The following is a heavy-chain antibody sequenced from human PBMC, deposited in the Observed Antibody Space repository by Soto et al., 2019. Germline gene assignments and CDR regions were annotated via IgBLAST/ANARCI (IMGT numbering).Heavy chain of an antibody. D-gene: IGHD6-19*01. CDR2: IRSKAYGGTT. CDR3: TGYIAVDGFYYYGMDV. J-gene: IGHJ6*02. V-gene: IGHV3-49*03. CDR1: GFTFGDYA. Sequence: PGGSLRLSCTASGFTFGDYAMSWFRQAPGKGLEWVGFIRSKAYGGTTEYAASVKGRFTISRDDSKSIAYLQMNSLKTEDTAVYYCTGYIAVDGFYYYGMDVWGQGTTVTVSS.